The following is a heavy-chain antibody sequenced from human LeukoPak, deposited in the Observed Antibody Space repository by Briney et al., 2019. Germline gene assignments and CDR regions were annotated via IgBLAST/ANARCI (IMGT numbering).Heavy chain of an antibody. V-gene: IGHV4-4*07. CDR3: ARVPRSGQRGYDREDAFDI. D-gene: IGHD5-12*01. Sequence: PSETLSLTCTVSGGSITGYFWNWIRQPAGKGLEWIGRIYTSGSTNYNPSLQSRVTMSVDTSKNQFSLKLRSVTAAETAVYFCARVPRSGQRGYDREDAFDIWGQGTMVTVSS. CDR1: GGSITGYF. CDR2: IYTSGST. J-gene: IGHJ3*02.